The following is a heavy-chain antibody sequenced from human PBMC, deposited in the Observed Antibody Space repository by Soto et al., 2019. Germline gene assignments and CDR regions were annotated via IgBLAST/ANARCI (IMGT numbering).Heavy chain of an antibody. Sequence: SETLSLTCTVSGGSISSNYWTWIRQPPGKGLEWIGYVYNSGSTNYNPSLKSRVTISEDTSKSQFSLKVNSMTAADTAVYYCARDIGSYAYGEGYWGQGIQVTVSS. CDR2: VYNSGST. D-gene: IGHD3-10*01. V-gene: IGHV4-59*01. J-gene: IGHJ4*02. CDR1: GGSISSNY. CDR3: ARDIGSYAYGEGY.